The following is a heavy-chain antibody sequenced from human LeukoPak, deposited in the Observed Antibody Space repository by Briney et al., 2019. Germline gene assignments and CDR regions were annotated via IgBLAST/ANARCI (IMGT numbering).Heavy chain of an antibody. V-gene: IGHV1-18*01. Sequence: GASVKVSCKASGYTFTSYAMNWVRQAPGQGLEWMGWINPNSGGTNYAQKLQGRVTMTTDTSTSTAYMELRSLRSDDTAVYYCARAEKGTYYYDSSGYYYGAFDIWGQGTMVTVSS. CDR3: ARAEKGTYYYDSSGYYYGAFDI. CDR2: INPNSGGT. D-gene: IGHD3-22*01. CDR1: GYTFTSYA. J-gene: IGHJ3*02.